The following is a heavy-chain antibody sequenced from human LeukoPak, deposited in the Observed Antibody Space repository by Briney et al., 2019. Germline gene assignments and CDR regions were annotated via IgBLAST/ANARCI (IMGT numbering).Heavy chain of an antibody. V-gene: IGHV1-18*01. CDR2: ISAYNGNT. CDR3: AREPLNTAMVTHYYYMDV. D-gene: IGHD5-18*01. J-gene: IGHJ6*03. Sequence: ASVKVSCKASGYTFTSYGISWVRQAPGQGLEWMGWISAYNGNTNYAQKLQGRVTMTTDTSTSTAYMELRSLRSDDTAVYYCAREPLNTAMVTHYYYMDVWGKGTTVTVSS. CDR1: GYTFTSYG.